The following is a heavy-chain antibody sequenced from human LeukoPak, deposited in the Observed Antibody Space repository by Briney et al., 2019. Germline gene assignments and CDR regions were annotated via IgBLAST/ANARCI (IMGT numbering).Heavy chain of an antibody. CDR1: GFTFSSYG. Sequence: GRSLRLSCAASGFTFSSYGMHWVRQAPGKGLEWVAVISYDGSNKYYADSVKGRFTISRDNSKNTLYLQMNSLRAEDTAVYYCANSQGNYWGRGTLVTVSS. D-gene: IGHD3-10*01. J-gene: IGHJ4*02. CDR3: ANSQGNY. CDR2: ISYDGSNK. V-gene: IGHV3-30*18.